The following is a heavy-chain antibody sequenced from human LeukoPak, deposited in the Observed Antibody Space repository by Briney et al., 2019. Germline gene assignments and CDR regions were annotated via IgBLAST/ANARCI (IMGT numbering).Heavy chain of an antibody. CDR1: GYTFPSYF. CDR3: ARENNYWFDP. J-gene: IGHJ5*02. Sequence: ASVKVSCKASGYTFPSYFMHWVRQAPGQGLEWMGIINPTGGSTTYAQKFQGRVTMTRDTSTSTVYMELSSLRSEDTAVYYCARENNYWFDPWGQGTLVTVSS. V-gene: IGHV1-46*01. CDR2: INPTGGST. D-gene: IGHD1-20*01.